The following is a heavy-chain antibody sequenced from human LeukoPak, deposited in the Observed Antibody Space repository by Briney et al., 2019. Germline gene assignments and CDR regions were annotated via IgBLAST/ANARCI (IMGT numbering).Heavy chain of an antibody. CDR2: INPNSGGT. CDR3: ASPSYRTYYDFWSGYYGMDV. J-gene: IGHJ6*02. V-gene: IGHV1-2*02. D-gene: IGHD3-3*01. CDR1: GYTYTGYY. Sequence: ASVKVSCKASGYTYTGYYMHWVRQAPGQGLEWMGWINPNSGGTNYAQKFQGRVTMTRDTSISTAYMELSRLRSDDTAVYYCASPSYRTYYDFWSGYYGMDVWGQGTTVTVSS.